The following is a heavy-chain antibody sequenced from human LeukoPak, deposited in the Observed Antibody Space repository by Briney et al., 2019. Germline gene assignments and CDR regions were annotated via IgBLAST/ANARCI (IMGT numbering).Heavy chain of an antibody. Sequence: GGSLRLSCAASGFTFSNYWMHWVRQAPGKRLVWVSRIYSDGTSTSYADSVKGRFTISRDNAKNTLYLQMNSLRAEDTAVYYCAKVLNYGFDYWGQGTLVTVSS. J-gene: IGHJ4*02. CDR1: GFTFSNYW. CDR3: AKVLNYGFDY. V-gene: IGHV3-74*01. D-gene: IGHD3-10*01. CDR2: IYSDGTST.